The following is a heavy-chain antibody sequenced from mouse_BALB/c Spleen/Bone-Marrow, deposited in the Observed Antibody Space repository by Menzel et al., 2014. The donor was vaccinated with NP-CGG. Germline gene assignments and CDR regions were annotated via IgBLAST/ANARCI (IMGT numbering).Heavy chain of an antibody. CDR3: AMITTGAWFAY. CDR1: GFNIKDTY. J-gene: IGHJ3*01. CDR2: IDPANGNT. V-gene: IGHV14-3*02. D-gene: IGHD2-4*01. Sequence: VQLQQSGAELVKPGASVKLSCTASGFNIKDTYMHWVKQSPEQGLEWIGRIDPANGNTKYDPKFQGKATITADTSSNTAYLQLSSLTSEDTAVYYCAMITTGAWFAYWGQGTLVTVSA.